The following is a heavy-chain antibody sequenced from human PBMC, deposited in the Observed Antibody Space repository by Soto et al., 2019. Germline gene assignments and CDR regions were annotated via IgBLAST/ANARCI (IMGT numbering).Heavy chain of an antibody. CDR3: ASNNCSGGSCYSDGLSGVLNY. Sequence: QVQLVQSGAEVKKPGSSVKVSCKASGGTFSSYAISWVRQAPGQGLEWMGGIIPIFGTANYAQKFQGRVTITADDSTSTAYMELSSLRSEDTAVYYCASNNCSGGSCYSDGLSGVLNYWGQGTLVTVSS. CDR2: IIPIFGTA. V-gene: IGHV1-69*01. J-gene: IGHJ4*02. CDR1: GGTFSSYA. D-gene: IGHD2-15*01.